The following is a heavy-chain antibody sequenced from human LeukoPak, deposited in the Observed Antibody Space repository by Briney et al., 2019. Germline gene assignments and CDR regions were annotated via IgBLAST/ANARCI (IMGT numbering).Heavy chain of an antibody. CDR2: TYYRSKWYY. J-gene: IGHJ4*02. V-gene: IGHV6-1*01. CDR3: ARDPVGGSTIFDY. CDR1: GDSVSSNSAA. D-gene: IGHD1-26*01. Sequence: SQTLSLTCAISGDSVSSNSAAWNWIRQSPSRGLEWLGRTYYRSKWYYDYAVAVKSRVSINPDTSKNQFSLQLSSVTPEDTAVYYCARDPVGGSTIFDYWGQGTLVTVSS.